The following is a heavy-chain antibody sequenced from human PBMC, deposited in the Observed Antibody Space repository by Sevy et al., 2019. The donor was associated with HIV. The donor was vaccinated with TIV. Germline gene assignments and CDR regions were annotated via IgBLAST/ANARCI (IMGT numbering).Heavy chain of an antibody. CDR3: ARDEAPMAQGDYYYYYGMDV. CDR2: IWYDGSNR. D-gene: IGHD3-10*01. CDR1: GFTFSSYG. J-gene: IGHJ6*02. V-gene: IGHV3-33*01. Sequence: GGSLRLSCAASGFTFSSYGMYWVRQAPGKGLEWVAVIWYDGSNRYYADSGKGRFTISRDNSKNTLYLQMNSLRAEDTAVYYCARDEAPMAQGDYYYYYGMDVWGQGTTVTVSS.